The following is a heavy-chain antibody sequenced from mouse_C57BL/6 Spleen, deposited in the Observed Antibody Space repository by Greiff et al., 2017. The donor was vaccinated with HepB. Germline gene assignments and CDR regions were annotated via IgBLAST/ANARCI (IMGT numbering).Heavy chain of an antibody. CDR3: AINYEDY. CDR2: IDPSDSYT. V-gene: IGHV1-59*01. Sequence: QVQLQQPGAELVRPGTSVKLSCKASGYTFTSYWMHWVKQRPGQGLEWIGVIDPSDSYTNYNQKFKGKATLTVDTSSSTAYMQLSSLTSEDSAVYYCAINYEDYWGQGTSVTVSS. CDR1: GYTFTSYW. D-gene: IGHD1-1*01. J-gene: IGHJ4*01.